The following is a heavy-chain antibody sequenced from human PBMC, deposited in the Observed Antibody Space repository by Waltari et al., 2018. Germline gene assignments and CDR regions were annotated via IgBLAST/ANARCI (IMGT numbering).Heavy chain of an antibody. CDR1: GYTFTGYY. Sequence: GAEVKKPGASVKVSCKASGYTFTGYYMHWVRQAPGQGLEWMGWINPNSGGTNYAKKFQGRGTMTRDTSISTAYMELSRLRSDDTAVYYCARRGEGYRSLDYWGQGTLVTVSS. V-gene: IGHV1-2*02. CDR2: INPNSGGT. D-gene: IGHD3-16*02. CDR3: ARRGEGYRSLDY. J-gene: IGHJ4*02.